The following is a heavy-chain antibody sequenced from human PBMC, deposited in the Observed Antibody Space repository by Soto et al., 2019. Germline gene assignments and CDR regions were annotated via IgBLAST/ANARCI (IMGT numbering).Heavy chain of an antibody. J-gene: IGHJ6*02. CDR1: GYSFTSYW. V-gene: IGHV5-10-1*01. CDR3: AGSGSYYNFYYYGMDV. Sequence: GESLKISCKGSGYSFTSYWISWVRQMPGKGLVWMGRIDPSDSYTNYSPSFQGHVTISADKSISTAYLQWSSLKASDTAMYYCAGSGSYYNFYYYGMDVWGQGTTVTVSS. CDR2: IDPSDSYT. D-gene: IGHD3-10*01.